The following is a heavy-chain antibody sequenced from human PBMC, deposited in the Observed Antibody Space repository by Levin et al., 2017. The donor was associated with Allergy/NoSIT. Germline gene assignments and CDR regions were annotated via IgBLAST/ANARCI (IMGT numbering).Heavy chain of an antibody. CDR1: GFTFSSYA. V-gene: IGHV3-23*01. CDR2: ISGSGGST. D-gene: IGHD4-11*01. J-gene: IGHJ4*02. CDR3: AKDLATVTTGTFDY. Sequence: GESLKISCAASGFTFSSYAMSWVRQAPGKGLEWVSAISGSGGSTYYADSVKGRFTISRDNSKNTLYLQMNSLRAEDTAVYYCAKDLATVTTGTFDYWGQGTLVTVSS.